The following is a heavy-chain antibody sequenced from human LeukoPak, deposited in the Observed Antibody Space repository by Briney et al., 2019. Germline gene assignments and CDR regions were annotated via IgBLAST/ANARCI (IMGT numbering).Heavy chain of an antibody. CDR1: GGSISSGGYF. CDR3: ARVGNFEGAY. D-gene: IGHD1-1*01. J-gene: IGHJ4*02. V-gene: IGHV4-31*03. CDR2: IYYSGSS. Sequence: PSQTLSPTCTVSGGSISSGGYFWSWIRQHPGQGLEWIGYIYYSGSSDYNPSLKSRVTISVDTSKNQFSLKLSSMTAADTAVYYCARVGNFEGAYWGQGTLVTVSS.